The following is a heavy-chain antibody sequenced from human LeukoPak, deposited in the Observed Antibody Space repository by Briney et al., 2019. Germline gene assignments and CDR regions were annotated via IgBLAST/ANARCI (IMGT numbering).Heavy chain of an antibody. D-gene: IGHD3-10*01. CDR2: ISSGGSSI. CDR1: GFTFSEYG. V-gene: IGHV3-48*01. J-gene: IGHJ4*02. CDR3: AGDTYGSGSYYSAPLDY. Sequence: GGSRRLSCAACGFTFSEYGLNWVRQAPGKGLEGVSYISSGGSSIYYADSVKGRFTISRDNAKNSLYLQMNSLRAEDTAVYYCAGDTYGSGSYYSAPLDYWGQGTLVTVSS.